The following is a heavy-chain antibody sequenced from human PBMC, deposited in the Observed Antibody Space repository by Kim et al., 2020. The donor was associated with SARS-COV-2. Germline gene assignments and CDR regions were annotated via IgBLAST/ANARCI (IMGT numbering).Heavy chain of an antibody. CDR1: GFTFSSYG. Sequence: GSLRLSCAASGFTFSSYGMHWVRQAPGKGLEWVAVIWYDGSNKYYADSVKGRFTISRDNSKNTLYLQMNSLRAEDTAVYYCAKEASGAYIDYWGQGTLVTVSS. CDR3: AKEASGAYIDY. D-gene: IGHD3-16*01. CDR2: IWYDGSNK. V-gene: IGHV3-33*06. J-gene: IGHJ4*02.